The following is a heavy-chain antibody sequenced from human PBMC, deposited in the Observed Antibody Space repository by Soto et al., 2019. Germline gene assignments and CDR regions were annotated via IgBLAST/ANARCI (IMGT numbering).Heavy chain of an antibody. V-gene: IGHV1-3*01. D-gene: IGHD5-12*01. CDR2: IVVGSGNT. Sequence: ASVKVSCKASGYTFTSYAMHWVRQAPGQRLEWIGWIVVGSGNTNYAQKFQERVTITRDTSTSTAYMELSSLRSEDTAVYYCGRCSGYFLPDYWGQGTLVTVSS. CDR1: GYTFTSYA. J-gene: IGHJ4*02. CDR3: GRCSGYFLPDY.